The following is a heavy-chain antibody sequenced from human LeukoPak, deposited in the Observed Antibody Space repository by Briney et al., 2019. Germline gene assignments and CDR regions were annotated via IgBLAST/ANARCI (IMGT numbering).Heavy chain of an antibody. Sequence: QPGGSLRLSCAASGFTFSSYAMSWVRQAPGKGLEWVSAISGSGGSTYYADSVKGRFTISGDNSKNTLHLQMNSLRAEDTAVYYCAKDPRESSIAARPHYFDYWGQGTLVTVSS. J-gene: IGHJ4*02. CDR2: ISGSGGST. CDR3: AKDPRESSIAARPHYFDY. CDR1: GFTFSSYA. D-gene: IGHD6-6*01. V-gene: IGHV3-23*01.